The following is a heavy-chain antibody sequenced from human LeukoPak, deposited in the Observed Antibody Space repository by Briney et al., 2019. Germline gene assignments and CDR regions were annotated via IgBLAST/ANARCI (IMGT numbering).Heavy chain of an antibody. J-gene: IGHJ4*02. CDR3: ARSSGSVLYFDY. CDR1: GDSISSYF. CDR2: IHYSGRT. D-gene: IGHD5-12*01. V-gene: IGHV4-59*01. Sequence: RPSETLSLTCTVSGDSISSYFWSWIRQPPGKGLEWIGYIHYSGRTNYNSSLMRRATISGDMSQNRFSLNLTSVTAADTAVYYCARSSGSVLYFDYWGQGSLVSVSS.